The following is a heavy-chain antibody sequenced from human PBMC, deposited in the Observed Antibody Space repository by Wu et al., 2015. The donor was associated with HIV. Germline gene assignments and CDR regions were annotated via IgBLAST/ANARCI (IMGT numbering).Heavy chain of an antibody. V-gene: IGHV1-2*02. Sequence: QVQLVQSGAEVKKPGASVKVSCKASGYTFTGYYMHWVRQAPGQGLEWMGWINPNSGGTNYARKFQGRVTMTRDTSISTAYMELSRLRSDDTAVYYCARLGLVGAHPAGAFDIWGQGTMVTVSS. J-gene: IGHJ3*02. D-gene: IGHD1-26*01. CDR3: ARLGLVGAHPAGAFDI. CDR2: INPNSGGT. CDR1: GYTFTGYY.